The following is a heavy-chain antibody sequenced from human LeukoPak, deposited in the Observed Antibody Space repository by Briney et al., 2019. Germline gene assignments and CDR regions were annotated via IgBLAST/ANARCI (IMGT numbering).Heavy chain of an antibody. CDR2: IDWDDAE. CDR1: GFSLTTSGLC. CDR3: ARTSRLVGATPFDF. V-gene: IGHV2-70*11. D-gene: IGHD1-26*01. Sequence: SGPTLVNPTQPLTLTCTFSGFSLTTSGLCVSWIRQPPGKALEWLARIDWDDAEYYSTSLKTRLTISKDTSKNQVVLTMTNMDPVDTATYYCARTSRLVGATPFDFWGQGTLVTVSS. J-gene: IGHJ4*02.